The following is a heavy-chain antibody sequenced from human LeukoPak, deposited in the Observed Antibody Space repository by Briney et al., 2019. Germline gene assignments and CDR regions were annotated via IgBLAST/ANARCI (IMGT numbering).Heavy chain of an antibody. Sequence: SVRVSCKASGGTFSSYTISWVRQAPGQGLEWMGRIIPILGIANYAQKFQGRVTITADKSTSTAYMELSSLRSEDTAVYYCAREGYSYGYVYWGQGTLVTVSS. J-gene: IGHJ4*02. D-gene: IGHD5-18*01. CDR1: GGTFSSYT. CDR2: IIPILGIA. V-gene: IGHV1-69*04. CDR3: AREGYSYGYVY.